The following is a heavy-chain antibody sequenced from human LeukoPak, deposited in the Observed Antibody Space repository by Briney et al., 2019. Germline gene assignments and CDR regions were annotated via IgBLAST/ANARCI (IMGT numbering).Heavy chain of an antibody. Sequence: GGSLRLSCAASGFTFSDYYMSWIRQAPGKGLEWVSYISSSGSTIYYADSVKGRFTISRDNAKNSLYLQMNSLRAEDTAVYYCARATYYYGSGSYYGAYYFDYWGHGTLVTVSS. D-gene: IGHD3-10*01. CDR2: ISSSGSTI. CDR3: ARATYYYGSGSYYGAYYFDY. CDR1: GFTFSDYY. V-gene: IGHV3-11*01. J-gene: IGHJ4*01.